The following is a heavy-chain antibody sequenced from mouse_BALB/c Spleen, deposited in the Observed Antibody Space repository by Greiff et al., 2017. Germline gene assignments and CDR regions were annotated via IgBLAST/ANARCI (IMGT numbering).Heavy chain of an antibody. Sequence: VQLQQSGAELVKPGASVKVSCKASGYTFTSYWMHWVKQRPGQGLEWIGVIDPSDSYISYNQKFKGRATLTVDTSSSTAYMQLSSLTSEDSAVYYCTRMKVPDAMDYWGQGTSVTVSS. V-gene: IGHV1S127*01. CDR2: IDPSDSYI. CDR1: GYTFTSYW. J-gene: IGHJ4*01. CDR3: TRMKVPDAMDY.